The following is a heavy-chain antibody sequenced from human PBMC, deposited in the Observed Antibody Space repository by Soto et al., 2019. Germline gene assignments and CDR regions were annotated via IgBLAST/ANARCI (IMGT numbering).Heavy chain of an antibody. J-gene: IGHJ4*02. Sequence: QVQLVESGGGVVQPGRSLRLSCAASGFTFSSYGMHWVRQAPGKGLEWVAVISYDGSNKYYADSVKGRFTISRDNSKNTLYLQMNRLRAEDTAVYYCASESLRLPDYWGQGTLVTVSS. D-gene: IGHD5-12*01. CDR1: GFTFSSYG. CDR3: ASESLRLPDY. CDR2: ISYDGSNK. V-gene: IGHV3-30*03.